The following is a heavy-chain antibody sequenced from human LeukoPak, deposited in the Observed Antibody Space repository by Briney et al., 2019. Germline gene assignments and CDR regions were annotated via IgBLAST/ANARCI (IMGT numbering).Heavy chain of an antibody. V-gene: IGHV3-23*01. CDR1: GFTFNNYA. D-gene: IGHD3-16*01. J-gene: IGHJ4*02. CDR2: ISGDGTRT. CDR3: AKWPEGAMDYFDY. Sequence: PGGSLRLSCAASGFTFNNYAMTWVCQAPGQGLEWVSAISGDGTRTSYADSVKGRFTISRDNSKNTLYLEMSSLRVEDTAIYYCAKWPEGAMDYFDYWGQGTLVT.